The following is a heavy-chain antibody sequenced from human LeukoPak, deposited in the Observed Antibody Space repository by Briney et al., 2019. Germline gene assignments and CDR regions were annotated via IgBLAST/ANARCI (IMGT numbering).Heavy chain of an antibody. J-gene: IGHJ5*02. CDR2: IKQDGSEK. CDR1: GFTFSSYW. Sequence: GGSLRLSCAASGFTFSSYWMSWVRQAPGKGLEWVANIKQDGSEKYYVDSVKGRFTISRDNAKNSLYLQMNGLRAEDTAVYYCARALTHTLGDDWFDPWGQGTLVTVSS. D-gene: IGHD3-10*01. V-gene: IGHV3-7*01. CDR3: ARALTHTLGDDWFDP.